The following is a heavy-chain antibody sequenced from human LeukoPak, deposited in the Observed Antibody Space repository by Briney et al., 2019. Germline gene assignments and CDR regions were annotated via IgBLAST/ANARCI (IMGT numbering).Heavy chain of an antibody. CDR3: ARDYYYGRFDP. CDR1: GFTFRSYT. CDR2: ISSSGSYI. D-gene: IGHD3-10*01. J-gene: IGHJ5*02. Sequence: PGGSLRLSCAASGFTFRSYTMNWVRQAPGKGLEWVSSISSSGSYIIYADSVKGRFTISRDNAKNSLYLQMNSLRAEDTAVYYCARDYYYGRFDPWGQGTLVTVSS. V-gene: IGHV3-21*01.